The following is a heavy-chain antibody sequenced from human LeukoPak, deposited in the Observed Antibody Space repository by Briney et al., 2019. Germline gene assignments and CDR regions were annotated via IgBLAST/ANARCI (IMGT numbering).Heavy chain of an antibody. Sequence: SETLSLTCTVSGVSINSHYWSWIRQPPGKGLEWIGFIYDSGSANYKSSLKSRVTVTVDTSKDQFSLKLNSVTAADTAVYYCARVLQNYYHMDVWGKGTTVTVSS. V-gene: IGHV4-59*11. D-gene: IGHD3-3*01. CDR2: IYDSGSA. J-gene: IGHJ6*03. CDR1: GVSINSHY. CDR3: ARVLQNYYHMDV.